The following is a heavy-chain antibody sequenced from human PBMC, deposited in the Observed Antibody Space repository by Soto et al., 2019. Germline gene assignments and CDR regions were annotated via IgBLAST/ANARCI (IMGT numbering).Heavy chain of an antibody. CDR2: IYQSGST. D-gene: IGHD2-21*02. CDR3: ARSYSGGDAYFDY. Sequence: SETLSLTCAVSGGSISSGGYAWAWIRQPPGKGLEWVGYIYQSGSTYYNPSLKSRVTIAADRSKNQFSLNLASVTAADTAVYYCARSYSGGDAYFDYWGQGTVVTVSS. CDR1: GGSISSGGYA. J-gene: IGHJ4*02. V-gene: IGHV4-30-2*01.